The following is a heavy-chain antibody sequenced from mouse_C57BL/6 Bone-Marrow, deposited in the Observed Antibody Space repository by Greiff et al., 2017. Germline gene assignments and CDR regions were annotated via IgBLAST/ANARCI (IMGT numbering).Heavy chain of an antibody. CDR2: IDPSDSYT. J-gene: IGHJ1*03. Sequence: QVQLQQPGAELVRPGTSVKLSCKASGYTFTSYWMHWVKQRPGQGLEWIGVIDPSDSYTNYNQKFKGKATLTVDTSSSTAYMQLSSLTSEDSAVYYCARPHYYGSSYWYFDGWGTGTTVTVSS. CDR1: GYTFTSYW. CDR3: ARPHYYGSSYWYFDG. V-gene: IGHV1-59*01. D-gene: IGHD1-1*01.